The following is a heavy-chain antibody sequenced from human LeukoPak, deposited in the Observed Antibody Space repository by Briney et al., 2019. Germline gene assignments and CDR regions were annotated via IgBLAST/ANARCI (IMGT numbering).Heavy chain of an antibody. V-gene: IGHV3-30*03. CDR1: GFTFDDYA. CDR2: ISYDGSNK. J-gene: IGHJ4*02. Sequence: GGSLRLSCAASGFTFDDYAMHWVRQAPGKGLEWVAVISYDGSNKYYADSVKGRFTISRDNSKNTLYLQMNTLRAEDTAVYYCAREVGPFDYWGQGTLVTVSS. D-gene: IGHD1-26*01. CDR3: AREVGPFDY.